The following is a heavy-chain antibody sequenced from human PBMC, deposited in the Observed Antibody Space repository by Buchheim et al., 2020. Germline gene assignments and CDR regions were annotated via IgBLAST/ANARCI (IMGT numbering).Heavy chain of an antibody. V-gene: IGHV3-30*04. CDR1: GLTFSSYA. J-gene: IGHJ6*02. CDR3: ARDRSGMDV. Sequence: QLQLVESGGGVVQHGRSLRLSCAASGLTFSSYAKHWVRQAPGKGLEWVAVVSYDGTYKSYADSVKGRFTISRDNSKNTLYLQMNSLRGEDTAVYYCARDRSGMDVWGQGTT. CDR2: VSYDGTYK.